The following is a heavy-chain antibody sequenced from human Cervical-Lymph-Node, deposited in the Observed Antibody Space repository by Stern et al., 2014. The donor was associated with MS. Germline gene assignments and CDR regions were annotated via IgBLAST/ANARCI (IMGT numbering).Heavy chain of an antibody. D-gene: IGHD4-17*01. Sequence: QVQLVQSGGGVFQPGRSLRLSCAASGFTFSNFGMHWVRQSPGKGLEWVAAIWYDGTEKYYADSVKGRLTISRDNSKNTLYLQMNSLRVEDTGVYYCARDVQSAPGGDSVDDHFDYWGQGTVVTVSS. CDR3: ARDVQSAPGGDSVDDHFDY. V-gene: IGHV3-33*01. CDR2: IWYDGTEK. CDR1: GFTFSNFG. J-gene: IGHJ4*02.